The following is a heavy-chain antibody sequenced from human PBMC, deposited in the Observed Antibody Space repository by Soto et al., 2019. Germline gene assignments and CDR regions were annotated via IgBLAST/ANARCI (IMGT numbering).Heavy chain of an antibody. J-gene: IGHJ4*02. V-gene: IGHV4-59*01. CDR1: GGSISPFY. D-gene: IGHD2-15*01. CDR2: LYYSGNT. CDR3: ARVGGVAARTFDY. Sequence: QVQLQESGPGVAKPSETLSLTCTVSGGSISPFYWSWVRQPPGKGLEWIGYLYYSGNTNYNPSLKSRVTISVDASKNQVSLRLTSVTAADTAVYYCARVGGVAARTFDYWGQGTVVTVSS.